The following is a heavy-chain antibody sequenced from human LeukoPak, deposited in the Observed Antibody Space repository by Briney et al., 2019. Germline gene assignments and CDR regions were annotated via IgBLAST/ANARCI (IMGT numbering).Heavy chain of an antibody. CDR1: GGSISSYY. CDR3: ARGPYYYGSGSYEN. Sequence: SETLSLTCTVSGGSISSYYWSWIRQPAGKGLEWIGRIYTSGSTNYNPSLKSRVTISVDTSKNQFSLKLSSVTAADTAVYYCARGPYYYGSGSYENWGQGTLVTVSS. J-gene: IGHJ4*02. CDR2: IYTSGST. D-gene: IGHD3-10*01. V-gene: IGHV4-4*07.